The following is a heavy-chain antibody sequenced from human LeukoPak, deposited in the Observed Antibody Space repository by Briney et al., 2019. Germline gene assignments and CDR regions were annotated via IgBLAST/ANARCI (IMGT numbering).Heavy chain of an antibody. CDR3: ARAPINYSSCYYLNWFDP. J-gene: IGHJ5*02. V-gene: IGHV1-8*02. Sequence: ASVKVSCKASGYTFTGYYMHWVRQATGQGLEWMGWMNPNSGNTGYAQKFQGRVTMTRNTSISTAYMELSSLRSEDTAVYYCARAPINYSSCYYLNWFDPWGQGTLVTVSS. D-gene: IGHD3-22*01. CDR1: GYTFTGYY. CDR2: MNPNSGNT.